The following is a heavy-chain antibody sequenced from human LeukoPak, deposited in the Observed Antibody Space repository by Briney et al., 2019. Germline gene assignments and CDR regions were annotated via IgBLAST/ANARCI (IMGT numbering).Heavy chain of an antibody. CDR2: IYYSGST. CDR3: TTDTALNGTDLYGSGTKWPYYFDY. Sequence: SETLSLTCTVSGGSISSGGYYWSWIRQHPGKGLEWIGYIYYSGSTYYNPSLKSRVTISVDTSKNQFSLKLSSVTAEDTAVYYCTTDTALNGTDLYGSGTKWPYYFDYWGQGTLVTVSS. CDR1: GGSISSGGYY. V-gene: IGHV4-31*03. D-gene: IGHD3-10*01. J-gene: IGHJ4*02.